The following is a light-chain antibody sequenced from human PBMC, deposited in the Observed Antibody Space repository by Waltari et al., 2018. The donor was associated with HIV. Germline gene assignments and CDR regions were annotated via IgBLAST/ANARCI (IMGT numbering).Light chain of an antibody. J-gene: IGLJ2*01. CDR2: SNN. V-gene: IGLV1-44*01. CDR1: SSTIGSNT. CDR3: AAWDDSLNGPV. Sequence: QSVLTQPPSASGTPGQRVTISCSGSSSTIGSNTVNWYQQLPGTAPKLLIYSNNQLPSGVPDRFSGSKSGTSASLAISVLQSEDEADYYCAAWDDSLNGPVFGGGTKLTVL.